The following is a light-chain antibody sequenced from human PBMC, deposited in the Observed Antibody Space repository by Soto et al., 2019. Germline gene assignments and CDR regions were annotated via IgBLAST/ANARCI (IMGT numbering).Light chain of an antibody. Sequence: QSVLTQPRSVSGSPGQSVTISCTGTSSDVGYSNYVSWYQQHPGKAPKLIIYDVSKRPSGVPDRFSGSKSGNTASLTISGLQAEDEADYHCCSCAGTHWVFGGGTKLTVL. V-gene: IGLV2-11*01. CDR3: CSCAGTHWV. CDR1: SSDVGYSNY. J-gene: IGLJ3*02. CDR2: DVS.